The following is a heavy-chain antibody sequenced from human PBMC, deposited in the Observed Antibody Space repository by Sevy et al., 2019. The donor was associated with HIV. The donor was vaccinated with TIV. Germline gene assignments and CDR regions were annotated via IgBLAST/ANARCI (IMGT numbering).Heavy chain of an antibody. CDR1: GFTFSDYY. Sequence: GGSLRLSCAASGFTFSDYYMSWIRQAPGKGLEWVSYISSSGSTIYYADSVKGRFTISSDNAKNSLYLQMNSLRAEDTAVYYCARDSVEMATIAGYNLAGAVDYWGQGTLVTVSS. J-gene: IGHJ4*02. D-gene: IGHD1-26*01. CDR2: ISSSGSTI. CDR3: ARDSVEMATIAGYNLAGAVDY. V-gene: IGHV3-11*01.